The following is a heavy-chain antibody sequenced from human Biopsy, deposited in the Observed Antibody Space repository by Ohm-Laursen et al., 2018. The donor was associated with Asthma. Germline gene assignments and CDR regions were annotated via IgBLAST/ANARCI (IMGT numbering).Heavy chain of an antibody. V-gene: IGHV3-30*03. CDR2: VSSDGHNK. Sequence: SLRLSCTASGFTLSSYVMHWVRQAPGKGLDWVALVSSDGHNKYYEDSVKGRFTISRDNSRNRLYLQINRLTVEDSAVYFCARQSGQDYGDSSGFDIWGQGTKVAVSS. D-gene: IGHD3-22*01. CDR1: GFTLSSYV. J-gene: IGHJ3*02. CDR3: ARQSGQDYGDSSGFDI.